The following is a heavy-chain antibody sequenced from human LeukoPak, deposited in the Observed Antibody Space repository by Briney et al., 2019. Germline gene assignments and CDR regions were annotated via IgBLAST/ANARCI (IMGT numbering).Heavy chain of an antibody. CDR2: INHSGST. CDR3: ARVGCSGGTCYSRDFDF. J-gene: IGHJ4*02. CDR1: GGSFSGYY. D-gene: IGHD2-15*01. Sequence: SETLSLTCAVYGGSFSGYYWSWIRQPPGKGLEWTAEINHSGSTNYNPSLKSRVTISVDTSKNQFSLNLSSVTAADTAVYYCARVGCSGGTCYSRDFDFWGQGTLVTVSS. V-gene: IGHV4-34*01.